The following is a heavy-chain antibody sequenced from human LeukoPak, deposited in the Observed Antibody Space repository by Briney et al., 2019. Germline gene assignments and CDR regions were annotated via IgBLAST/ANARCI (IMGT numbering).Heavy chain of an antibody. CDR3: ARHPRGGYSYGWYFDY. V-gene: IGHV4-39*01. CDR2: IYYSGST. Sequence: SETLSLTCTVSGGPISSSSYYWGWIRQPPGKGLEWIGSIYYSGSTYYNPSLKSRVTISVDTSKNQFSLKLSSVTAADTAVYYCARHPRGGYSYGWYFDYWGQGTLVTVSS. CDR1: GGPISSSSYY. J-gene: IGHJ4*02. D-gene: IGHD5-18*01.